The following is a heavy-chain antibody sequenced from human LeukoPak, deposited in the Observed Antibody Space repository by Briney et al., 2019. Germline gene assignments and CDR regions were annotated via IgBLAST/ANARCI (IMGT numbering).Heavy chain of an antibody. Sequence: GGSLRLSCAASGFTFDDYGMSWVRQAPGKGLEWVSGINWNGGSTGYADSVKGRFTISRDNSKNTLYLQMNSLRAEDTAVYYCARDPGPVGYCSGGSCYGYWGQGTLVTVSS. J-gene: IGHJ4*02. CDR3: ARDPGPVGYCSGGSCYGY. D-gene: IGHD2-15*01. V-gene: IGHV3-20*04. CDR1: GFTFDDYG. CDR2: INWNGGST.